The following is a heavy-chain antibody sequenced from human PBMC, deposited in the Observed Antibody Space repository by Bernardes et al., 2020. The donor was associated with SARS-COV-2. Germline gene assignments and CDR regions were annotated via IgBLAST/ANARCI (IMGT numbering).Heavy chain of an antibody. CDR3: ARNPQVTIFGVVIKDYYGMDV. V-gene: IGHV4-59*01. D-gene: IGHD3-3*01. J-gene: IGHJ6*02. CDR1: GGSISSYY. CDR2: IYYSGST. Sequence: SETLSLTCTVSGGSISSYYWSWIRQPPGKGLEWIGYIYYSGSTNYNPSLKSRVTISVDTSKNQFSLKLSSVTAADTAVYYCARNPQVTIFGVVIKDYYGMDVWGQATTVTVSS.